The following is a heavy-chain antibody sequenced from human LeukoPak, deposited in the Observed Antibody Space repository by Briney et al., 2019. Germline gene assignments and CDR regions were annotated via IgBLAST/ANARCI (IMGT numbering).Heavy chain of an antibody. Sequence: SETLSLTCTVSGYSIGSGYYWGWIRQPPGKGLEWIGSIYHSGSTYYNPSLKSRVTISVDTSKNQFSLKLSSVTAADTAVYYCAFSTVTHNTFDYWGQGTLVTVSS. CDR3: AFSTVTHNTFDY. D-gene: IGHD4-11*01. V-gene: IGHV4-38-2*02. J-gene: IGHJ4*02. CDR2: IYHSGST. CDR1: GYSIGSGYY.